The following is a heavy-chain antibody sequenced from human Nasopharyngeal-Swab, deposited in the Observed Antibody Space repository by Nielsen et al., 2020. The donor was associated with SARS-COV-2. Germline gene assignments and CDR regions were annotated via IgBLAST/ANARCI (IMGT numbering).Heavy chain of an antibody. CDR1: GYTFTSYW. CDR2: IAPSDSTT. CDR3: ARHSDVMGSVY. Sequence: GESLKISCKGSGYTFTSYWINWVRQMPGRGLEWMGRIAPSDSTTAYNPSFQGHVTISVDNSISTAFLQWNSLKASDSAMYYCARHSDVMGSVYWGQGTPVTVTS. V-gene: IGHV5-10-1*01. D-gene: IGHD3-16*01. J-gene: IGHJ4*02.